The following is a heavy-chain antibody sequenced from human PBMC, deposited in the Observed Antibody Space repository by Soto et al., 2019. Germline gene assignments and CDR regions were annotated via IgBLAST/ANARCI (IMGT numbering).Heavy chain of an antibody. D-gene: IGHD3-22*01. Sequence: GSLRLSCAASGFTFSNAWMSWVRQAPGKGLEWVGRIKSKTDGGTTDYAAPVKGRFTISRDDSKNTLYLQMNSLKTEDTAVYYCTTDYDDSSGTYYYGMDAWGQGTTVTVSS. CDR1: GFTFSNAW. V-gene: IGHV3-15*01. CDR3: TTDYDDSSGTYYYGMDA. J-gene: IGHJ6*02. CDR2: IKSKTDGGTT.